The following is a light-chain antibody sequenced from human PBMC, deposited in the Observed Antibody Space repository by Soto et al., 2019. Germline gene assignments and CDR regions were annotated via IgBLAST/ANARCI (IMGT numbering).Light chain of an antibody. J-gene: IGKJ2*01. CDR1: QSIVYSDGNAY. Sequence: DVVMTQSPLSLPVTLGQPASISCRSSQSIVYSDGNAYLSWFQRRPGQSPRRLIYKAFNRDSGVPDRFSGSGSGTDFTLKISRVEAEDVGVYYCMQGTHWPPVTFGQGTKLEIK. V-gene: IGKV2-30*01. CDR2: KAF. CDR3: MQGTHWPPVT.